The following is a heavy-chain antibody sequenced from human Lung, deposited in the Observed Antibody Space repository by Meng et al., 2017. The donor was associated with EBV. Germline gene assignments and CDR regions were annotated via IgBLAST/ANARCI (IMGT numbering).Heavy chain of an antibody. D-gene: IGHD6-6*01. CDR1: GGAHTSTGYY. CDR3: AREYSSSSGLPGP. Sequence: QLPLQDQAPWLLNPSRPLSLTATVSGGAHTSTGYYWSWIRHNPGKGLEWIGDIYYSGDTDYNPSLKSRVTISVDTSRNQFSLKLTSVTAADTAVYYCAREYSSSSGLPGPWGQGTLVTVSS. J-gene: IGHJ5*02. V-gene: IGHV4-30-4*08. CDR2: IYYSGDT.